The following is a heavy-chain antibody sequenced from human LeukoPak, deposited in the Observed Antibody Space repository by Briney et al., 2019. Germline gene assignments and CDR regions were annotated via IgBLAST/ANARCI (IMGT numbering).Heavy chain of an antibody. D-gene: IGHD3-10*01. CDR1: GFTFSTYN. CDR2: ISGSAAAT. Sequence: GGSLRLSCAASGFTFSTYNMNWVRQAPGKGLEWVSAISGSAAATFYADSVKGRFTISRDNSEKAVYLQMNSLRAEDTAVYYCAKRGPASPESGKYYFDYWGQGALVTVSS. CDR3: AKRGPASPESGKYYFDY. J-gene: IGHJ4*02. V-gene: IGHV3-23*01.